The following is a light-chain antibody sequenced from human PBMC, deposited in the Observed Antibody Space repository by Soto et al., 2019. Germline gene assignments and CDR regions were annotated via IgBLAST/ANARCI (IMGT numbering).Light chain of an antibody. CDR3: QQYTNPNNPWM. CDR2: DAS. V-gene: IGKV1-5*01. CDR1: QSISSW. J-gene: IGKJ2*01. Sequence: DIQMTQSPSTLSASVGDRVTITCRASQSISSWLAWYQQKPGKAPKLLIYDASSLESGVPSRFSGSGSATEFTLNISSLQPDDFATYYCQQYTNPNNPWMFGQGT.